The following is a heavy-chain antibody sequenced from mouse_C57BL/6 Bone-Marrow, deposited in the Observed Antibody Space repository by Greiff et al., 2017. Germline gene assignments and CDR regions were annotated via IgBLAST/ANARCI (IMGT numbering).Heavy chain of an antibody. Sequence: QVQLQQPGAELVRPGTSVKLSCKASGYTFTSYWMHWVKQRPGQGLEWIGVIDPSDSYTNYNQKFKGKATLTVDTSSSTAYMQRSSLTSEDSAVYYCARHYYDYDDFGYWGQGTTLTVSS. CDR2: IDPSDSYT. CDR1: GYTFTSYW. V-gene: IGHV1-59*01. D-gene: IGHD2-4*01. J-gene: IGHJ2*01. CDR3: ARHYYDYDDFGY.